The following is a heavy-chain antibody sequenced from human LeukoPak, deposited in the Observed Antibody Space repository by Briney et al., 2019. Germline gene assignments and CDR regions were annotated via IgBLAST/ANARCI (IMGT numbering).Heavy chain of an antibody. Sequence: GRSLRLSCAASGFTFSSYGMHWVRQAPGKGLEWVAVIWYDGSNKYYANSVKGRFTISRDNYKNTMYLQMNSLRAEDTAVYYCARSWIQSYYFDYWGQGTLVTVSS. J-gene: IGHJ4*02. CDR1: GFTFSSYG. CDR3: ARSWIQSYYFDY. D-gene: IGHD5-18*01. V-gene: IGHV3-33*01. CDR2: IWYDGSNK.